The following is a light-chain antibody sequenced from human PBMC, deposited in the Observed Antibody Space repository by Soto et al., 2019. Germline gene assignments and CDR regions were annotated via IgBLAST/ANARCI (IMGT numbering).Light chain of an antibody. CDR1: HIVSSSY. J-gene: IGKJ5*01. CDR3: QQYGSSPPIT. Sequence: EIVLTQSPGTLSLSPGERATLSCGASHIVSSSYLAWYQQKPGQAPRLLIYGASSRATGIPDRFSGSGSGTDFTLTISRLEPEDFAVYYCQQYGSSPPITFGQGTRLEIK. CDR2: GAS. V-gene: IGKV3-20*01.